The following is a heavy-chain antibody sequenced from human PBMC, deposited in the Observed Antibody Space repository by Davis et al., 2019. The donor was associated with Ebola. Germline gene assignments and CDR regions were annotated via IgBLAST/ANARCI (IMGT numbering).Heavy chain of an antibody. V-gene: IGHV3-53*01. D-gene: IGHD4-17*01. J-gene: IGHJ6*02. CDR3: ARDPTVTPIYGMDV. Sequence: SLTLSCPASTLTLSSDYMSWVRQAPGKGLGLVSVLYSGGSTYYADSVKGRFAISRDNAKNSLYLQMNSLRAEDTAVYYCARDPTVTPIYGMDVWGQGTTVTVSS. CDR1: TLTLSSDY. CDR2: LYSGGST.